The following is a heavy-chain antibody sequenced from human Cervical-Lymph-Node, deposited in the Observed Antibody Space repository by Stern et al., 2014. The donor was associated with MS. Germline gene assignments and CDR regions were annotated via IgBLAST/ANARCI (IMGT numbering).Heavy chain of an antibody. Sequence: VQLVQSGADVKKPGASVKVSCKASGYIFSSYGINWVRQAPGQGLEWMGWVSPYNGNTNYAQKFQDRVTMTTDTSTNTAYMELRSLRSDDTAVYYCAREVYGDARRFDSWGQGTLVTVSS. D-gene: IGHD4-17*01. CDR1: GYIFSSYG. CDR3: AREVYGDARRFDS. V-gene: IGHV1-18*01. J-gene: IGHJ4*02. CDR2: VSPYNGNT.